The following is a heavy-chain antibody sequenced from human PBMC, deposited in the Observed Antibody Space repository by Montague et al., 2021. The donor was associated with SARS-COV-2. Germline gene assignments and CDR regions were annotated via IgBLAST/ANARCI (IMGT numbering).Heavy chain of an antibody. CDR2: VHDIESS. Sequence: SETLSLTCTVSGGSISRYFWNWIRQTPGKGLEWMGYVHDIESSIXNPPLQSRITILLDTSRNLFSLQLRSVTAADTAVYFCAKEFGSGSINPAYWGQGVLVTVSS. J-gene: IGHJ4*02. V-gene: IGHV4-59*01. CDR1: GGSISRYF. D-gene: IGHD3-10*01. CDR3: AKEFGSGSINPAY.